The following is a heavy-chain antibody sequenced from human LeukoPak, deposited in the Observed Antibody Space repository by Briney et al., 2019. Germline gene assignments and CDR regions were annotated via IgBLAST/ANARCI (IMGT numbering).Heavy chain of an antibody. Sequence: PSETLSLTCTVSGGSISSYYWSWIRQPPGKGLEWIGYIYYSGSTTYNPSLKSRVTISVDTSKNQFSLNLSSATAADTAIYYCARHESSSLRRWFDPWGQGTLVTVSS. CDR2: IYYSGST. CDR3: ARHESSSLRRWFDP. V-gene: IGHV4-59*08. J-gene: IGHJ5*02. CDR1: GGSISSYY. D-gene: IGHD6-13*01.